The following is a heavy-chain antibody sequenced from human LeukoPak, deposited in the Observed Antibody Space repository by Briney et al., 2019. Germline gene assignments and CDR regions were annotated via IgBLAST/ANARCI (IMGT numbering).Heavy chain of an antibody. CDR3: ARDQRSSYTYYFED. V-gene: IGHV1-2*02. Sequence: ASVKVSCKASGYTFTDYHLHWVRQAPGQGLEWMGWINPTSGATNYPPRFQGRVTMTRDTSISTAYMDLTRLTSDDTAVYYWARDQRSSYTYYFEDWGQGTLVTVSS. CDR2: INPTSGAT. D-gene: IGHD3-16*01. J-gene: IGHJ4*02. CDR1: GYTFTDYH.